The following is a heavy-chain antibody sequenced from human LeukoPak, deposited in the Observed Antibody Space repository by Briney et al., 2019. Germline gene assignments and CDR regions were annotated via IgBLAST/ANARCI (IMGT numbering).Heavy chain of an antibody. Sequence: KPSETLSLTCAVYGGSFSGYYWSWIRQPPGKGLEWIGEINHSGSTNYNPSLKSRVIISVDTSKNQFSLKLSSVTAADTAVYYCARGQGQQLGYFDYWGQGTLVTVSS. D-gene: IGHD6-13*01. CDR1: GGSFSGYY. CDR3: ARGQGQQLGYFDY. J-gene: IGHJ4*02. CDR2: INHSGST. V-gene: IGHV4-34*01.